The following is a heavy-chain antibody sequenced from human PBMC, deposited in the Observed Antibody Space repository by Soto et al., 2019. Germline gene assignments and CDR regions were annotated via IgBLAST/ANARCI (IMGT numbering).Heavy chain of an antibody. CDR3: ARDTDSSLGADIFDM. J-gene: IGHJ4*03. D-gene: IGHD6-19*01. Sequence: TLSLTCTVSGGSISSADHYWSWIRQPPGKGLEWIGYIYYIGTTYYNPSLKSRVTISVDTSKNHFSLKLSSVTAADTAVYYCARDTDSSLGADIFDMWGQGTLVTVSS. CDR1: GGSISSADHY. CDR2: IYYIGTT. V-gene: IGHV4-30-4*01.